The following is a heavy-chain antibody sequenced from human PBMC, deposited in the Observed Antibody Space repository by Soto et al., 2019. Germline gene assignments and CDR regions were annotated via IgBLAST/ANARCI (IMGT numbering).Heavy chain of an antibody. CDR3: ARGLGTKGYSGYDALLY. D-gene: IGHD5-12*01. CDR1: GFTFSSYA. Sequence: QVQLVESGGGVVQPGRSLRLSCAASGFTFSSYAMHWVRQAPGKGLEWVAVISYDGSNKYYADSVKGRFTISRDNSKSTLYLQMNSLRAEDTAVYYCARGLGTKGYSGYDALLYWGQGTLVTVSS. CDR2: ISYDGSNK. V-gene: IGHV3-30-3*01. J-gene: IGHJ4*02.